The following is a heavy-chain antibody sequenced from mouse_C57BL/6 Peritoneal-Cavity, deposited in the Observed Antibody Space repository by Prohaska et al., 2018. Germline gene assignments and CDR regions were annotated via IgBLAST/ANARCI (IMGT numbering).Heavy chain of an antibody. CDR2: IDPETGGT. CDR3: TNYYGSSYAMDY. V-gene: IGHV1-15*01. Sequence: QVQLQQSGAELLRPGASVTLSCKASGYTFTDYEMHWVKQTPVHGLEWIGSIDPETGGTAYNQKFKGKAILTADKSSSTAYMELRSLTSEDSAVYYCTNYYGSSYAMDYWGQGTSVTVS. J-gene: IGHJ4*01. CDR1: GYTFTDYE. D-gene: IGHD1-1*01.